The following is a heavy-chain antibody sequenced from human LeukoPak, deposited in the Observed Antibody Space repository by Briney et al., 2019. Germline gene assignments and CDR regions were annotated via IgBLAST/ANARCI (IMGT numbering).Heavy chain of an antibody. D-gene: IGHD5-24*01. CDR1: GFTFNNYW. V-gene: IGHV3-74*01. CDR2: INSDGSST. CDR3: ARERRDGYKDDAFDI. Sequence: GGSLRLSCAASGFTFNNYWMHWVRQSPGKGLVWVSHINSDGSSTSYADSVKGRFTISRDNAKNTLYLQMNSLRAEDTAVYYCARERRDGYKDDAFDIWGQGTMVTVSS. J-gene: IGHJ3*02.